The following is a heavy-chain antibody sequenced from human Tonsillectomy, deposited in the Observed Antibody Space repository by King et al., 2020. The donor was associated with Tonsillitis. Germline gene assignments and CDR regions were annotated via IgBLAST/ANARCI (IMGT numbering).Heavy chain of an antibody. Sequence: VQLVESGAEVKKPGASVKVSCQASGYTFTAYDIHWIRQAPGQGLEWMGWINPNSDGTKYAQKFQGRVTMTRDTSISTAYMELSRLRSDDTAVYYCVRDSAWLTTVTRFDPWGQGTLVSVSS. J-gene: IGHJ5*02. CDR2: INPNSDGT. V-gene: IGHV1-2*02. D-gene: IGHD4-17*01. CDR3: VRDSAWLTTVTRFDP. CDR1: GYTFTAYD.